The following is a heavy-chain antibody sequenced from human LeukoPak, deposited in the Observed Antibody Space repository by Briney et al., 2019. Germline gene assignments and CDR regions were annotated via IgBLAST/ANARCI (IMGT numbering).Heavy chain of an antibody. CDR3: ARVARRGTFRIPPIH. J-gene: IGHJ4*02. CDR1: GGSISSYY. D-gene: IGHD1-1*01. V-gene: IGHV4-59*12. Sequence: PSETLSLTCTVSGGSISSYYWSWIRQPPGKGLEWIGYIYYSGSTNYNPSLKSRVTISVDTSKNQFSLRLSSLTAADTAVYYCARVARRGTFRIPPIHWGQGTLVTVSS. CDR2: IYYSGST.